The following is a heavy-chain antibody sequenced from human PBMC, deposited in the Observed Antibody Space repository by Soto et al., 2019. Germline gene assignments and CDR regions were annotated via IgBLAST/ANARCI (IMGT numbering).Heavy chain of an antibody. J-gene: IGHJ4*02. V-gene: IGHV4-34*01. CDR1: GGSFSGYY. D-gene: IGHD3-10*01. CDR2: INHSGST. CDR3: ARGRMGYYGSGSYPYYFDY. Sequence: TSETLSLSCAVYGGSFSGYYWSWIRQPPGKGLEWIGEINHSGSTNYNPSLKSRVTISVDTSKNQFSLKLSSVTAADTAVYYCARGRMGYYGSGSYPYYFDYWGQGTLVTVSS.